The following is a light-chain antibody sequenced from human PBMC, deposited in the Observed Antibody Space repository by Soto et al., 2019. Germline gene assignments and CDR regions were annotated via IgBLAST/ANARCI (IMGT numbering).Light chain of an antibody. J-gene: IGLJ1*01. CDR3: DSYSSTNIRYV. CDR2: DVN. CDR1: SNDVGGYNY. V-gene: IGLV2-14*03. Sequence: QSVLTQPASVSASPGQSITISCTGTSNDVGGYNYVSWYQQHAGKAPKLIIYDVNNRPSGVSNRFSGSKSGNTASLTISGLQAEDEADYYCDSYSSTNIRYVFGTGSKVTVL.